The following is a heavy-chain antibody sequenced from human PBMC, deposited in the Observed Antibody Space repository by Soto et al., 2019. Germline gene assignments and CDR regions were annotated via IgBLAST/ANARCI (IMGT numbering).Heavy chain of an antibody. D-gene: IGHD7-27*01. J-gene: IGHJ4*02. CDR3: ARVNWEGWYYFDY. V-gene: IGHV4-59*01. CDR2: IYYSGST. CDR1: GGSISSYY. Sequence: SETLSLTCTVSGGSISSYYWSWIRQPPGKGLEWIGYIYYSGSTNYNPSLKSRVTISVDTSKNQFSLKLSSVTAADTAVYYCARVNWEGWYYFDYWGQGTLVTVS.